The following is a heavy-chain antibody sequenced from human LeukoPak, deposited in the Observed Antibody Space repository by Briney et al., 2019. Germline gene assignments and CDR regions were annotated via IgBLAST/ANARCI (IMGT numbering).Heavy chain of an antibody. V-gene: IGHV3-23*01. Sequence: SGGSLRLSCAASGFTFSTYAMSWVRQAPGKGLEWVSAIGGSGGSTYYADSVKGRFTISRDNSKNTLYLQMNSLRAEDTAVYYCAKLLSGDYVFDYWGQGTLVTVSS. CDR2: IGGSGGST. CDR1: GFTFSTYA. D-gene: IGHD4-17*01. CDR3: AKLLSGDYVFDY. J-gene: IGHJ4*02.